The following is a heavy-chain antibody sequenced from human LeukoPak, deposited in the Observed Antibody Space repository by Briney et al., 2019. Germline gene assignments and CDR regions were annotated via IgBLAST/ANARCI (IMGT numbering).Heavy chain of an antibody. V-gene: IGHV3-7*01. J-gene: IGHJ4*02. D-gene: IGHD6-6*01. CDR3: ARIGYSSSSLDY. Sequence: GGSLRLSCAASGFSFSSYWMSWVRQAPGKGLEWVANIRQDGSQKYYVDSVKGRFTISRDNAKNSQYLQMSSLRAEDTAVYYCARIGYSSSSLDYWGQGTLVTVSS. CDR1: GFSFSSYW. CDR2: IRQDGSQK.